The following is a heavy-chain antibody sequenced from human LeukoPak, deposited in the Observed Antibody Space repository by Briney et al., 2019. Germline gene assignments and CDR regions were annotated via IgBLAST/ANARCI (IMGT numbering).Heavy chain of an antibody. Sequence: ASVKVSCKASGYTFTSYDINWVRQATGQGLEWMGWMNPNSGNTGYAQKFQGRVTMTRNTSISTAYMELSSLRSEDTAVYYCARVHYDILTGYSGDAFGIWGQGTMVTVSS. CDR3: ARVHYDILTGYSGDAFGI. D-gene: IGHD3-9*01. J-gene: IGHJ3*02. V-gene: IGHV1-8*01. CDR1: GYTFTSYD. CDR2: MNPNSGNT.